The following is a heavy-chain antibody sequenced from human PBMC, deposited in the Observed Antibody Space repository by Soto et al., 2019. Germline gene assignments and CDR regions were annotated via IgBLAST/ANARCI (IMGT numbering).Heavy chain of an antibody. D-gene: IGHD1-26*01. CDR3: AGHRSNLMGFDD. CDR2: IAPTDSYT. J-gene: IGHJ4*02. V-gene: IGHV5-10-1*01. Sequence: PGESLKISCQVFGYTFTSYWITWVRQMPGKGLEWMGRIAPTDSYTKYSPSFQGHVTISVDRSTTTAYLQWSSLKASDTAMYYCAGHRSNLMGFDDWGQGTQVTVSS. CDR1: GYTFTSYW.